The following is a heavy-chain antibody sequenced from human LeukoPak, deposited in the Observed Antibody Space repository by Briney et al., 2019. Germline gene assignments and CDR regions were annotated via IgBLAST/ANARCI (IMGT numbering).Heavy chain of an antibody. CDR3: AGVSSSRSGEFDY. V-gene: IGHV1-69*01. Sequence: ASVKVSCXASGGTFSSYAISWVRQAPGQGLEWMGGIIPIFGTANYAQKFQGRVTITADESTSTAYMELSSLRSEDTAVYYCAGVSSSRSGEFDYWGQGTLVTVSS. CDR1: GGTFSSYA. D-gene: IGHD6-6*01. CDR2: IIPIFGTA. J-gene: IGHJ4*02.